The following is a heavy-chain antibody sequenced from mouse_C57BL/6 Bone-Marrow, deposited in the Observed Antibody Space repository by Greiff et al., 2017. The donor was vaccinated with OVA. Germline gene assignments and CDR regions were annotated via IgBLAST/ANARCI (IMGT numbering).Heavy chain of an antibody. J-gene: IGHJ2*01. V-gene: IGHV1-55*01. D-gene: IGHD1-1*01. CDR3: ARPFYGNSYEDFDY. Sequence: QVQLQQPGAELVKPGASVKMSCKASGYTFTGYWITWVRQRPGQGLEWIGYIFPGSGSINYTEKFKSRATLTVDTSSSTPYMHLSSLTSEDSEVYYCARPFYGNSYEDFDYWGQGTTLTVSS. CDR1: GYTFTGYW. CDR2: IFPGSGSI.